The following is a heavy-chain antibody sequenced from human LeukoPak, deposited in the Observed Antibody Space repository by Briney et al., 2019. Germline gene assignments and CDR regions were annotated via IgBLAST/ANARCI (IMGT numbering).Heavy chain of an antibody. V-gene: IGHV4-39*01. Sequence: SETLSLTCTVSGVSISSSNSYWGWIRQPPGKGLEWIGSIYYTGNTYYNASLKSRVTISIDTSENQISLRLTSVTATDTAMYYCARQTGSGLFTLPGGQGTLVTVSS. D-gene: IGHD3/OR15-3a*01. CDR1: GVSISSSNSY. J-gene: IGHJ4*02. CDR3: ARQTGSGLFTLP. CDR2: IYYTGNT.